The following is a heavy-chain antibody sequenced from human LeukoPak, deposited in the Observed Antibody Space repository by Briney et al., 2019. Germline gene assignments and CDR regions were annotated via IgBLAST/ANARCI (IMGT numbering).Heavy chain of an antibody. CDR1: GASMSDHY. CDR2: INDSGNT. J-gene: IGHJ4*02. V-gene: IGHV4-59*11. CDR3: ARRDITSGIDY. D-gene: IGHD5-12*01. Sequence: SETLSLTCTVSGASMSDHYWSWIRQPPGKGLEFIGYINDSGNTNYNPSLKSRVTVSIDTSKNQFSLRLSSVTAADTAVYYCARRDITSGIDYWAREPWSPSPQ.